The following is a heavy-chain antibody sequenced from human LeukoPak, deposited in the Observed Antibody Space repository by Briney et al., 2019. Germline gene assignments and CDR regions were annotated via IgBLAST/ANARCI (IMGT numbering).Heavy chain of an antibody. J-gene: IGHJ4*02. D-gene: IGHD6-13*01. V-gene: IGHV3-9*01. Sequence: SLRLSCAASEFTFSSYWMSWVRQAPGKGLEWVSGISWNSGSIGYADSVKGRFTISRDNAKNSLYLQMNSLRAEDTALYYCAKDTYNSSSYFDYWGQGTLVTVSS. CDR1: EFTFSSYW. CDR2: ISWNSGSI. CDR3: AKDTYNSSSYFDY.